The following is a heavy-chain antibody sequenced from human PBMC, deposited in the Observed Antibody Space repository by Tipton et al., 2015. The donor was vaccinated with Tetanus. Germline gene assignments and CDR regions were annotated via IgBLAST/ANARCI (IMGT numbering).Heavy chain of an antibody. V-gene: IGHV4-30-4*01. Sequence: TLSLTCNVSGDSINSGNYYWSWIRQPPGKGLEWIGYMFYSGSAYYNPSLKSRITISMDTSRNQFSLNLSSVTAADTAVYYCARGPTATSDYWGQGTLVTVSS. J-gene: IGHJ4*02. D-gene: IGHD4-17*01. CDR3: ARGPTATSDY. CDR2: MFYSGSA. CDR1: GDSINSGNYY.